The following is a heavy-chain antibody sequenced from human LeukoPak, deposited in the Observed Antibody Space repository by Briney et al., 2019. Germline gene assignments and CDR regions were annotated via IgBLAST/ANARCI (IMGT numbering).Heavy chain of an antibody. Sequence: SETLSLTCAVYGGSFSGYYWSWIRQPPGKGLEWIGEINHSGSAYYNPSLKSRVTLSVDTSKNQFSLNLTSVTAADTAVYYCARDRGYYDTSGYYGDAFDIWGQGTMVTVSS. CDR3: ARDRGYYDTSGYYGDAFDI. J-gene: IGHJ3*02. D-gene: IGHD3-22*01. CDR1: GGSFSGYY. CDR2: INHSGSA. V-gene: IGHV4-34*01.